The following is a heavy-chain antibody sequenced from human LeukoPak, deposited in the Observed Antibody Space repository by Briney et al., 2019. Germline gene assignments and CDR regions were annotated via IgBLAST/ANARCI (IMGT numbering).Heavy chain of an antibody. Sequence: PGGSLRLSCAASGFTVSSNYMSWVRQAPRKGLEWVSVIYSGGSTYYADSVKGRFTISRDNSKNTLYLQMNSLRAEDTAVYYCASLGDYYDSSGYYYWGQGTLVTVSS. J-gene: IGHJ4*02. CDR3: ASLGDYYDSSGYYY. V-gene: IGHV3-53*01. CDR1: GFTVSSNY. CDR2: IYSGGST. D-gene: IGHD3-22*01.